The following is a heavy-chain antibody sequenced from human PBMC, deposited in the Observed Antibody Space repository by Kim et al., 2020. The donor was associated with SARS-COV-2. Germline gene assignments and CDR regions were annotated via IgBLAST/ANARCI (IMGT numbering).Heavy chain of an antibody. J-gene: IGHJ4*02. D-gene: IGHD2-15*01. CDR3: AGVKAVAGLVAYFDY. Sequence: PSRRSRVTILVDTSKNQLSLKLTSVTAADTAVYYCAGVKAVAGLVAYFDYWGQGTLVTVSS. V-gene: IGHV4-31*02.